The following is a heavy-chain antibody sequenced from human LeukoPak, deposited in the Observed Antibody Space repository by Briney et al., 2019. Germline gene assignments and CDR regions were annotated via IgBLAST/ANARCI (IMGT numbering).Heavy chain of an antibody. J-gene: IGHJ4*02. Sequence: PSETLSLTCSVSGYSITSGYFWGWIRQPPGKGLEWIGSIYHSGSTYYNPSLKSRATISVDTSKNQFSLKLSSVTAADTAVYYCARSGKRSSSWYQPVDYWGQGTLVTVSS. CDR3: ARSGKRSSSWYQPVDY. CDR2: IYHSGST. CDR1: GYSITSGYF. D-gene: IGHD6-13*01. V-gene: IGHV4-38-2*02.